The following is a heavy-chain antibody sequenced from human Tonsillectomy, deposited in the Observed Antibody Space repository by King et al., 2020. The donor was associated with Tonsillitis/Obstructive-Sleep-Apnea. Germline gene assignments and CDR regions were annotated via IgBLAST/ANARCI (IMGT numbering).Heavy chain of an antibody. D-gene: IGHD3-3*01. CDR2: ISGSGGST. CDR1: GLTFSSYA. V-gene: IGHV3-23*04. J-gene: IGHJ4*02. Sequence: VQLVESGGGLVQPGGSLRLSCEASGLTFSSYAMSWVRQAPGKGLEWVSAISGSGGSTYYADSVKGRFTISRDNSKNTLYLQMNSLRAEDTAVYYCAKDQTYDFWSGYGDYWGQGTLVTVSS. CDR3: AKDQTYDFWSGYGDY.